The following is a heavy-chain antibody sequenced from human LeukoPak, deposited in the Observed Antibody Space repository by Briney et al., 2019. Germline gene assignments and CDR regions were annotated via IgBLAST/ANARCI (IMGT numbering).Heavy chain of an antibody. D-gene: IGHD2-15*01. CDR1: GYIFTGYY. CDR3: ARGGIVVVVAARGAFDI. CDR2: INPNGGAT. V-gene: IGHV1-2*02. Sequence: ASVKVSCKASGYIFTGYYLFWVRQAPGQGLEWMGWINPNGGATRYAQKFQGRVTLTCDTSIRTTYMELSSLTSDDTAVYYCARGGIVVVVAARGAFDIWGQGTMVTVSS. J-gene: IGHJ3*02.